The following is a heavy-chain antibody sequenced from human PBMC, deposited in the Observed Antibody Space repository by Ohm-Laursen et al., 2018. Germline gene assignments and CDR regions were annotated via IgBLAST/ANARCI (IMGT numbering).Heavy chain of an antibody. Sequence: SLRLSCAASGSTFSSYWMNWLRQAPGKGLEWVSSINFSGRYIYYADSVKGRFTISRDNAKKSLFLQMNSLRVEDTAVYYCARPYCGGNCSDPIDSWGQGTLVTVSS. CDR1: GSTFSSYW. D-gene: IGHD2-21*02. CDR3: ARPYCGGNCSDPIDS. CDR2: INFSGRYI. V-gene: IGHV3-21*01. J-gene: IGHJ4*02.